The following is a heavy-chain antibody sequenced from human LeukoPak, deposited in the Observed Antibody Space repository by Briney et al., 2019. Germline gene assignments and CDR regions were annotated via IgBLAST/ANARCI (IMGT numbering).Heavy chain of an antibody. CDR3: AKVSGYSSRRYDAFDI. CDR1: GFTFSSYA. Sequence: GGSLRLSCAASGFTFSSYAMSWVRQAPGKGLEWVSAISGSGGSTYYADSVKGRFTISRDNSKNTLYLQMNSLRAEDTAVYYCAKVSGYSSRRYDAFDIWGQGTTVTVSS. V-gene: IGHV3-23*01. D-gene: IGHD6-13*01. J-gene: IGHJ3*02. CDR2: ISGSGGST.